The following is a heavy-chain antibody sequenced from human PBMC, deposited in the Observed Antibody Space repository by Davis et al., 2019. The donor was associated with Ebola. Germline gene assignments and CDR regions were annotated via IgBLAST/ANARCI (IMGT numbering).Heavy chain of an antibody. V-gene: IGHV3-30*03. D-gene: IGHD5-24*01. CDR2: ISYDGSNK. CDR3: ASGKMATISNY. J-gene: IGHJ4*02. CDR1: GFTFSSYG. Sequence: GGSLRLSCAASGFTFSSYGMHWVRQAPGKGLEWVAVISYDGSNKYYADSVKGRFTISRDNSKNTLYLQMNSLKAEDTAVYYCASGKMATISNYWGQGTLVTVSS.